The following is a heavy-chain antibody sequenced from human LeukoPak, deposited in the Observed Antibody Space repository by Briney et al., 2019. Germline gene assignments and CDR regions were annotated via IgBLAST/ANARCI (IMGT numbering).Heavy chain of an antibody. CDR1: GFTFSSSW. J-gene: IGHJ4*02. D-gene: IGHD1-26*01. Sequence: GGSLRPSCAASGFTFSSSWMHWVRQAPEKGLVWVSRVNTDGTYTTYADSVKGRFTISRDNAKNTLYLQMNSLRAEDTAVYYCAREDAGGTYSFDYWGQGTLVTVSS. CDR2: VNTDGTYT. V-gene: IGHV3-74*03. CDR3: AREDAGGTYSFDY.